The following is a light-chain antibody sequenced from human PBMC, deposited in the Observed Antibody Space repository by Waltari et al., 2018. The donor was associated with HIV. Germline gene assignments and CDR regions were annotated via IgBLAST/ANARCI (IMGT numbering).Light chain of an antibody. CDR1: SSDVGVYEY. V-gene: IGLV2-14*03. CDR2: DVY. J-gene: IGLJ1*01. Sequence: QSALTQPASVSGSPAQSITISCTGTSSDVGVYEYVSWYQQHPGKVPKLLIYDVYNRPSLISNRFSGSKSGNTASLTISGLQAEDEAAYYCASFTSGRLNVFGTGTKVTVL. CDR3: ASFTSGRLNV.